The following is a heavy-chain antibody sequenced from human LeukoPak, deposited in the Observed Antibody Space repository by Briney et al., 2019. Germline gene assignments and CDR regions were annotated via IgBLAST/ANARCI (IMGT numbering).Heavy chain of an antibody. V-gene: IGHV3-30*04. Sequence: LGGPLRLSCAASGFTFSSYAMHWVRQAPGKGLEWVAVISYDGSNKYYADSVKGRSTISRDNSKNTLYLQMNSLRAEDTAVYYCARDRDPGRYYYYYYGMDVWGQGTTVTVSS. CDR1: GFTFSSYA. J-gene: IGHJ6*02. D-gene: IGHD3-10*01. CDR2: ISYDGSNK. CDR3: ARDRDPGRYYYYYYGMDV.